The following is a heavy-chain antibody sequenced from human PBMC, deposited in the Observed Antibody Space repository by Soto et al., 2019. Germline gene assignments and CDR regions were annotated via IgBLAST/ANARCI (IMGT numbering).Heavy chain of an antibody. CDR1: GFTFSSYA. V-gene: IGHV3-23*01. Sequence: GGSLRLSCAASGFTFSSYAMSWVRQAPGKGLEWVSAISGSGGSTYYADSVKGRFTISRDNSKNTLYLQMNSLRAEDTAVYYCAKTNIVVVVAAPETYGMDVWGQGTTVTVSS. D-gene: IGHD2-15*01. CDR2: ISGSGGST. J-gene: IGHJ6*02. CDR3: AKTNIVVVVAAPETYGMDV.